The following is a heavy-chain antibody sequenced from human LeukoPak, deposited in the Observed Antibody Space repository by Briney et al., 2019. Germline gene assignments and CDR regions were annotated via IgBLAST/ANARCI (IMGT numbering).Heavy chain of an antibody. CDR3: ARGLAAAGILFDS. Sequence: GGSLRLSCAASGFTFSRYDLSWVRQAPGKGLEWVSVIYNGDNTYYTDSVKGRFTISRDNSKNTLYLQMNSLRAEDTAVYYCARGLAAAGILFDSWGRGTLVTVSS. CDR1: GFTFSRYD. J-gene: IGHJ4*02. D-gene: IGHD6-13*01. CDR2: IYNGDNT. V-gene: IGHV3-53*01.